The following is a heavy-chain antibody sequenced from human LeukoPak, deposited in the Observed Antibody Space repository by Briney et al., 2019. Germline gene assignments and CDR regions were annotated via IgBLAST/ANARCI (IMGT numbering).Heavy chain of an antibody. D-gene: IGHD3-3*01. V-gene: IGHV3-48*01. CDR3: ARAYDFWRGPGGY. Sequence: QTGGSLRLSCAASGFTFSSYWMSWVRQAPGKGLEWVSDISSNSGIKSYADSVKGRFTISRDNAKNSLYLQMNSLRAEDTAVYYCARAYDFWRGPGGYWGQGTLVTVSS. CDR2: ISSNSGIK. J-gene: IGHJ4*02. CDR1: GFTFSSYW.